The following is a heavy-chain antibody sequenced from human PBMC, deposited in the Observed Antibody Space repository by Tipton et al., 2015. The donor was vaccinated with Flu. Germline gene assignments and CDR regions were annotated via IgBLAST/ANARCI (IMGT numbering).Heavy chain of an antibody. CDR3: ARDKRRYLDY. V-gene: IGHV3-66*01. CDR1: GLIVRNNY. CDR2: LYSDGST. J-gene: IGHJ4*02. Sequence: SLRLSCEASGLIVRNNYMNWVRQVPGKGLEWVSLLYSDGSTSYATSVRGRFTISRDNSKNTLHLQMDSLRAEDTAVYYCARDKRRYLDYWGQGTPVIVSS.